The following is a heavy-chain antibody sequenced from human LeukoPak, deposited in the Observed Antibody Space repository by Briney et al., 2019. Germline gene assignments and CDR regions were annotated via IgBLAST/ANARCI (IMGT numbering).Heavy chain of an antibody. CDR1: GFSFSTYE. D-gene: IGHD5-24*01. CDR3: AKKPATITFPFDI. J-gene: IGHJ4*02. CDR2: ISTTGGYT. V-gene: IGHV3-23*01. Sequence: GGSLRLSCVGSGFSFSTYEMAWVRQTPGKGLEWVSAISTTGGYTEDADSVKGRFTISRDNSQNTLFLQMHSLRAEDTAVYYCAKKPATITFPFDIWGQGTLVTVSP.